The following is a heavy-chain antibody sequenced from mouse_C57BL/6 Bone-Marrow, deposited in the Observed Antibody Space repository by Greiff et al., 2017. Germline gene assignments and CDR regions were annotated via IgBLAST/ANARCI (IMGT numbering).Heavy chain of an antibody. Sequence: VQLQQPGAELVRPGTSLTLSCTASGYTFTSYWMPWVKQRPGQGLEWIGVIDPSDSYTNYTPKFKGKTTLTVDTSSSTAYMQLSSLTSEDSAVYYCAKELIFSVRGKGTLVTVSA. V-gene: IGHV1-59*01. CDR3: AKELIFSV. CDR1: GYTFTSYW. CDR2: IDPSDSYT. D-gene: IGHD1-3*01. J-gene: IGHJ3*01.